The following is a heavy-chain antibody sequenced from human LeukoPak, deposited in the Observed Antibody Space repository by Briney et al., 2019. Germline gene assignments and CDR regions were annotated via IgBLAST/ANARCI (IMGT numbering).Heavy chain of an antibody. CDR3: ARHGYDSSGYSNWFDP. J-gene: IGHJ5*02. Sequence: ASVKVSCKASGYSFTSYGINWVRQAPGQGLEWMGWINPNSGGTNYAQKFQGRVTMTRDTSISTAYMELSRLRSDDTAVYYCARHGYDSSGYSNWFDPWGQGTLVTVSS. V-gene: IGHV1-2*02. D-gene: IGHD3-22*01. CDR2: INPNSGGT. CDR1: GYSFTSYG.